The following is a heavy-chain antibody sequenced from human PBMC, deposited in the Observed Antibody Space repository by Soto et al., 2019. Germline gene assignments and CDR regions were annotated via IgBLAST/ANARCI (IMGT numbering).Heavy chain of an antibody. CDR3: ARVRDQLLFYYYYGMDV. CDR2: ISYDGSNK. D-gene: IGHD2-2*01. V-gene: IGHV3-30-3*01. CDR1: GFTFSSYA. Sequence: QVQLVESGGGVVQPGRSLRLSCAASGFTFSSYAMHWVRQAPGKGLEWVAVISYDGSNKYYADSVKGRFTISRDNSKNTLYLQMNSLRAEDTAVYYCARVRDQLLFYYYYGMDVRGQGTTVTVSS. J-gene: IGHJ6*02.